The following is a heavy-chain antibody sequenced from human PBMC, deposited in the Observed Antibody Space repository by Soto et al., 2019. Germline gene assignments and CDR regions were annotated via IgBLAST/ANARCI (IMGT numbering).Heavy chain of an antibody. CDR3: ARESEDLTSNFDY. V-gene: IGHV3-21*06. CDR1: GFTCTRYS. CDR2: ISSTTNYI. J-gene: IGHJ4*02. Sequence: RLSYAASGFTCTRYSRNWVRQAPGKGLEWVSSISSTTNYIYYGDSMKGRFTISRDNAKNSLYLEMNSLRAEDTAVYYCARESEDLTSNFDYWGQGPLVTVSS.